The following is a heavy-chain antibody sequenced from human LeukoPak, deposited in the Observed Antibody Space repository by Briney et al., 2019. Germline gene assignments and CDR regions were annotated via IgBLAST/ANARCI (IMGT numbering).Heavy chain of an antibody. CDR3: ARSLLSGGTGY. V-gene: IGHV1-2*06. J-gene: IGHJ4*02. Sequence: ASVKVSCKASRYTFTGYYMHWVRQAPGQGLEWMGRINPNSGGTNYAQKFQGRVTMTRDTSISTAYMELSRLRSDDTAVHYCARSLLSGGTGYWGQGTLVTVSS. CDR2: INPNSGGT. D-gene: IGHD3/OR15-3a*01. CDR1: RYTFTGYY.